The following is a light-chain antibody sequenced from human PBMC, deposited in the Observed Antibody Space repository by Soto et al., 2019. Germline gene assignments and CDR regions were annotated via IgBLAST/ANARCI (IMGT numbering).Light chain of an antibody. V-gene: IGLV2-8*01. Sequence: QSALTQPPSASGSPGQSVTISCTGTSSDIGDYKYVSWYQQHPGKAPKLIIYDVSERPSGVPDRFSGSKSGNTASLTISGLQAEDEADYYCSSYTTTNTPYVFGSGTKLTVL. CDR3: SSYTTTNTPYV. CDR2: DVS. CDR1: SSDIGDYKY. J-gene: IGLJ1*01.